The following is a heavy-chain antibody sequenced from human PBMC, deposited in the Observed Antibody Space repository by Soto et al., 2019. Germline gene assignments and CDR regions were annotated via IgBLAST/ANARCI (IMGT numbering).Heavy chain of an antibody. J-gene: IGHJ5*02. CDR2: TYHSGST. V-gene: IGHV4-61*01. Sequence: QVQLQESGPGLVKPSETLSLTCTVSGGSVSSGSYYWVWIRQPPGKGLEWIGYTYHSGSTNYNPSLKSRVTISVDTSKNQFSLSLTPVPATDTAVYYCARLSAAWFDPWGQGTLVTVAS. D-gene: IGHD6-19*01. CDR3: ARLSAAWFDP. CDR1: GGSVSSGSYY.